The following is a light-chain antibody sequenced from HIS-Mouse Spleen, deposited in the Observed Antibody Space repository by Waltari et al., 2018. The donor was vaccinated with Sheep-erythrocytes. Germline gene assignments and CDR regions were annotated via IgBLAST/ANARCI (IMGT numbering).Light chain of an antibody. CDR1: SSDVGGYNY. CDR2: GVS. CDR3: SSYAGSNNWV. J-gene: IGLJ3*02. Sequence: QSALTQPPSASGSPGQSVTISCTGTSSDVGGYNYVPWYQPHPGKAPTPMIYGVSKRPSGVPDRFSGSKSGNTASLTVSGLQAEDEADYYCSSYAGSNNWVFGGGTKLTVL. V-gene: IGLV2-8*01.